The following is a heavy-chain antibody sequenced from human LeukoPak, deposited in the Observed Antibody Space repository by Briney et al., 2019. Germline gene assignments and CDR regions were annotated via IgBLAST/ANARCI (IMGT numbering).Heavy chain of an antibody. CDR1: GGTFSSYA. CDR3: ARDYRNIAARQLNWFDP. V-gene: IGHV1-69*13. CDR2: IIPIFGTA. Sequence: SVKVSCKASGGTFSSYAISWVRQAPGQGLEWMGGIIPIFGTANYAQKFQGRVTITADESTSTAYMELSSLRSEDTAVYYCARDYRNIAARQLNWFDPWGQGTLVTVSS. J-gene: IGHJ5*02. D-gene: IGHD6-6*01.